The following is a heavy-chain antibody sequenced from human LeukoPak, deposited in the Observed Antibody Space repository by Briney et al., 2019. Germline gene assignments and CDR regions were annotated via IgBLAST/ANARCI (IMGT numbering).Heavy chain of an antibody. D-gene: IGHD5-18*01. J-gene: IGHJ3*02. CDR2: IYTSGST. CDR1: GGSISSYY. V-gene: IGHV4-4*07. Sequence: SETLSLTCTVSGGSISSYYWSWIRQPAGKGLEWIGRIYTSGSTNYNPSLKSRVTMSVDTSRNQFSLKLSSVTAADTAVYYCARGAMAQDAFDIWGQGTMVTVSS. CDR3: ARGAMAQDAFDI.